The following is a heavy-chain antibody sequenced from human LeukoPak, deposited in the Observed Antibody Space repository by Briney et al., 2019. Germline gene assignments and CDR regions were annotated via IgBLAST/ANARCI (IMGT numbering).Heavy chain of an antibody. CDR1: GFTFSSYG. CDR2: IRYDGSNK. V-gene: IGHV3-30*02. D-gene: IGHD3-10*01. Sequence: GGSPRLSCAASGFTFSSYGMHWVRQAPGKGLEWVAFIRYDGSNKYYADSVKGRFTISRDNSKNTLYLQMNSLRAEDTAVYYCAKDPGYYGSGSYFTCFDYWGQGTLVTVSS. J-gene: IGHJ4*02. CDR3: AKDPGYYGSGSYFTCFDY.